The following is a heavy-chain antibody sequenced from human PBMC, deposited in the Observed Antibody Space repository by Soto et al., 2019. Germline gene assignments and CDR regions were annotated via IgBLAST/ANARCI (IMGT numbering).Heavy chain of an antibody. Sequence: QVQLVQSGAEVKKPGASVKLSCKTSGYTFSNYYINWVRQAPGQGLEWMGRINPSGGSTSYAQKFQGRVTMTRVTSTSTVYMDLSSLRSEDTAVYYCARSQEVVVDPAAPIDYWGQGTLVTVSS. CDR2: INPSGGST. CDR3: ARSQEVVVDPAAPIDY. J-gene: IGHJ4*02. V-gene: IGHV1-46*01. D-gene: IGHD2-2*01. CDR1: GYTFSNYY.